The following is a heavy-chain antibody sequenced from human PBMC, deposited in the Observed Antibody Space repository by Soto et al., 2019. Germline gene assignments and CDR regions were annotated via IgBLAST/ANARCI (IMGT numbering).Heavy chain of an antibody. CDR1: GFTFISYA. CDR3: AKNLGELSLWAVDY. CDR2: ISGSAGST. V-gene: IGHV3-23*01. J-gene: IGHJ4*02. D-gene: IGHD3-16*02. Sequence: GGSLRLSCAASGFTFISYAMSWVLQAPGKGLDWVSGISGSAGSTHYADSVKGRFTISRDSSKNTVYLQMNSLRAEDTALYFCAKNLGELSLWAVDYWGQGTLVTVSS.